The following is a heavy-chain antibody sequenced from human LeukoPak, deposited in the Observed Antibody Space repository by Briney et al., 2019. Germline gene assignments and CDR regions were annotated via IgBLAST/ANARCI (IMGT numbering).Heavy chain of an antibody. CDR2: INPNSGGT. Sequence: SVKVSCKASGYTFTGYYMHWVRQAPGQGLEWMGWINPNSGGTNYAQKFQGRVTMTRDTSISTAYMELSRLRSDDTAVYYCARDSVPYCSSTSCYSENFDYWGQGTLVTVSS. V-gene: IGHV1-2*02. J-gene: IGHJ4*02. CDR3: ARDSVPYCSSTSCYSENFDY. CDR1: GYTFTGYY. D-gene: IGHD2-2*01.